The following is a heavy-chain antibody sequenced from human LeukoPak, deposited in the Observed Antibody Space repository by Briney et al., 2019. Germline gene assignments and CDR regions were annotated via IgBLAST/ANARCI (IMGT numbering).Heavy chain of an antibody. CDR3: ARGFGSGWGHHWFDP. CDR1: GFTFSDYY. V-gene: IGHV3-11*05. Sequence: GGSLRLSCAASGFTFSDYYMSWIRQAPGKGLEWVSYISSSSSYTNYADSVKGRFTISRDNAKSSLYLQMNSLRAEDTAVYYCARGFGSGWGHHWFDPWGQGTLVTVSS. J-gene: IGHJ5*02. D-gene: IGHD6-19*01. CDR2: ISSSSSYT.